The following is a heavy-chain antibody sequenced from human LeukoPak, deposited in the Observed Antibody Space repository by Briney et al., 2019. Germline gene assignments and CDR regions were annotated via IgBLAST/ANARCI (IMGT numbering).Heavy chain of an antibody. CDR3: AHRPSPQRWGWGVYNWFDP. D-gene: IGHD7-27*01. J-gene: IGHJ5*02. Sequence: SGPTLVNPTQTLTLTCTFSGFSLSISGVGVGWIRQPPGKALEWLALIYWNDDKRYSPSLKSRLTITKDTSKNQVVLTVTDMDPVDTTTYYCAHRPSPQRWGWGVYNWFDPWGQGTLVIVSS. CDR1: GFSLSISGVG. CDR2: IYWNDDK. V-gene: IGHV2-5*01.